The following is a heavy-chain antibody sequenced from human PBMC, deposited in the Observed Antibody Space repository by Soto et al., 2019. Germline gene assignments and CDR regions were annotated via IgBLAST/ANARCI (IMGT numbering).Heavy chain of an antibody. D-gene: IGHD6-13*01. CDR1: GYTFTDYY. CDR3: ARAGGAGSGHDWFDP. Sequence: ASVKVSCKASGYTFTDYYMHWVRQAPGQGLAWMGWINPNSGGTNYAQKFQGWVTMTRDTSISTAYMELSSVTAADTAVYYCARAGGAGSGHDWFDPWGQGTLVTVSS. CDR2: INPNSGGT. V-gene: IGHV1-2*04. J-gene: IGHJ5*02.